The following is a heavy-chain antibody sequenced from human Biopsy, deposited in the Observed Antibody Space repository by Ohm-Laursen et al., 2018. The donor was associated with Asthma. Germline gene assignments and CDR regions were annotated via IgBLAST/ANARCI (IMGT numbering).Heavy chain of an antibody. J-gene: IGHJ4*02. CDR3: ARKAGSCISRTCYSLDF. CDR2: INFVFGTT. Sequence: SVKVSCKSLGGTLNTYVIGWVRLAPGQGLEWMGGINFVFGTTTYPQKFQDRVTITADDSTSTVYMELSSLRSEDTAVYYCARKAGSCISRTCYSLDFWGQGTLVTVSS. CDR1: GGTLNTYV. D-gene: IGHD2-2*01. V-gene: IGHV1-69*13.